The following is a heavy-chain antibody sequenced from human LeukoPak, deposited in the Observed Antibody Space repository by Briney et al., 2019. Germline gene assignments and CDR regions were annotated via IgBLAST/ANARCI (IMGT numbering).Heavy chain of an antibody. D-gene: IGHD2-15*01. Sequence: SETLSLTCTVSGGSISSGDYYWSWIRQPPGKGLEWIGYIYYSGSTYYNPSLKSRVTISVDTSKNQFSLKLSSVTAADTAVYYCARVGRCSGGSCYLTTGYYYGMDVWGQGTTVTVSS. J-gene: IGHJ6*02. CDR3: ARVGRCSGGSCYLTTGYYYGMDV. V-gene: IGHV4-30-4*01. CDR2: IYYSGST. CDR1: GGSISSGDYY.